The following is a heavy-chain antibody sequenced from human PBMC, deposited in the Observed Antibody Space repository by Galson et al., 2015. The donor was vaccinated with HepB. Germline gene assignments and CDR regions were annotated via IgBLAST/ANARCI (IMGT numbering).Heavy chain of an antibody. V-gene: IGHV3-30-3*01. CDR1: GFTFSSYA. CDR2: ISYDGSNK. D-gene: IGHD3-3*01. Sequence: SLRLSCAASGFTFSSYAMHWVRQAPGKGLEWVAVISYDGSNKYYADSVKGRFTISRNNSKNTLYLQMNSLRAEDTAVYYCARDYYDFWSGYWGHYFDYWGQGTLVTVSS. J-gene: IGHJ4*02. CDR3: ARDYYDFWSGYWGHYFDY.